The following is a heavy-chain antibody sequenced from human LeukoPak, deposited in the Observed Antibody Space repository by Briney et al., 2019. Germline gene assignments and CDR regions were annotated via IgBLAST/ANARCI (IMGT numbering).Heavy chain of an antibody. V-gene: IGHV4-34*01. D-gene: IGHD1-26*01. J-gene: IGHJ4*02. CDR1: GFTFSSYS. Sequence: PGGSLGLSCAASGFTFSSYSMNWIRQPPGKGLEWIGEINHSGSTNYNPSLKSRVTISVDTSKNQFSLKLSSVTAADTAVYYCARGRGSYRHYYFDYWGQGTLVTVSS. CDR2: INHSGST. CDR3: ARGRGSYRHYYFDY.